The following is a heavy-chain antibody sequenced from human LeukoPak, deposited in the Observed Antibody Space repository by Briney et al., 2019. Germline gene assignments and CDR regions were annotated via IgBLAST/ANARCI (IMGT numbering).Heavy chain of an antibody. Sequence: GGSLRLSCAASGFTFSSYAMGWVRQAPGKGLEWVSAISGSGGSTYYADSVKGRFTISRDNSKNTLYLQMNSLRAEDTAVYYCARARVGDTAMVPGDYFDYWGQGTLVTVSS. CDR1: GFTFSSYA. CDR2: ISGSGGST. CDR3: ARARVGDTAMVPGDYFDY. D-gene: IGHD5-18*01. V-gene: IGHV3-23*01. J-gene: IGHJ4*02.